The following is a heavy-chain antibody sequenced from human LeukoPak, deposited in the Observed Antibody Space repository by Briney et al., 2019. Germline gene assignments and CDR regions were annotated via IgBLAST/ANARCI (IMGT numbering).Heavy chain of an antibody. J-gene: IGHJ5*02. CDR1: GGSISSGDYY. CDR3: AAGPGNWFDP. Sequence: SETLSLTCTVSGGSISSGDYYWSWIRQPPGKGLEWIGYIYYSGSTYYNPSLKSRFTISVDTSKNQFSLKLSSVTAADTAAYYCAAGPGNWFDPWGQGTLVTVSS. D-gene: IGHD2-8*02. CDR2: IYYSGST. V-gene: IGHV4-30-4*08.